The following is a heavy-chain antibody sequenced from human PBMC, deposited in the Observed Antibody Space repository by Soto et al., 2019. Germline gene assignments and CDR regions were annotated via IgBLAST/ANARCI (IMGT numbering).Heavy chain of an antibody. V-gene: IGHV3-23*01. CDR1: GFTFSNYA. Sequence: PGGSLRLFCAASGFTFSNYAVTWVRQAPGKGLEWVSTISGSGGSTYYADSVKGRFTISRDNSKNTLYLQMNSLRAEDTAVYYCAKDQGNSWYEIDHWGQGTLVTVSS. CDR3: AKDQGNSWYEIDH. J-gene: IGHJ4*02. CDR2: ISGSGGST. D-gene: IGHD6-13*01.